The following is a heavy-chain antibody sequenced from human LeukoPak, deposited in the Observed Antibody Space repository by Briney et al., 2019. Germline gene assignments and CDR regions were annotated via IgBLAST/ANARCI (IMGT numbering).Heavy chain of an antibody. Sequence: AGGSLRLSCAASGFTFNSYAMHWVRQAPGKGLGWVAVISYDGSNKYYADSVKGRFTISRDNSKNTLYLQMNSLRAEDTAVYYCAKSQLRWLQMGADFYYFDYWGQGTLVTVSS. CDR3: AKSQLRWLQMGADFYYFDY. D-gene: IGHD5-24*01. CDR1: GFTFNSYA. CDR2: ISYDGSNK. V-gene: IGHV3-30-3*02. J-gene: IGHJ4*02.